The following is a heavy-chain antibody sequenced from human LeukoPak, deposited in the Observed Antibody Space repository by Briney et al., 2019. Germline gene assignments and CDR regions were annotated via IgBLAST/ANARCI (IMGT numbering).Heavy chain of an antibody. D-gene: IGHD5-24*01. V-gene: IGHV4-4*07. CDR3: ARAKEMATINGEIFDY. CDR2: IYTSGST. Sequence: PSETLSLTCTVSGGSISSYYWSWIRQPAGKGLEWIGRIYTSGSTNYNPSLKSRVTMSVDTSKNQFSLKLSSVTAADTAVYYCARAKEMATINGEIFDYWGQGTLVTVSS. CDR1: GGSISSYY. J-gene: IGHJ4*02.